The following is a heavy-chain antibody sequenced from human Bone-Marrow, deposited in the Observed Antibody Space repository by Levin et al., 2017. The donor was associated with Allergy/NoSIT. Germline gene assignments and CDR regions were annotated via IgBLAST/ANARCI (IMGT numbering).Heavy chain of an antibody. J-gene: IGHJ4*02. Sequence: PGESLKISCAAAGFSFDTYSFTWVRQAPGKGLEWVSSISSSSTYIYYADAVRGRFTISRDNAKKSLYLQLSSMRAEETAIYYGARDHGGSGGCYYLEHWGQGPLVTVSS. D-gene: IGHD6-19*01. CDR1: GFSFDTYS. CDR2: ISSSSTYI. CDR3: ARDHGGSGGCYYLEH. V-gene: IGHV3-21*01.